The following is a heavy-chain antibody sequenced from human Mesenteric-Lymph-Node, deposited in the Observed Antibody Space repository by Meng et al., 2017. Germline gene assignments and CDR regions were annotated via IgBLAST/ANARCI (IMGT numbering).Heavy chain of an antibody. Sequence: SETLSLTCTVSGDSISPYYWSWIRQPPGKGLEWIGHIYYTGDTNYNPSLKSRATLSVDTSKNQFSLKLSSVTAADTAVYYCARLSRGDSVACDCWGQGTLVTVSS. CDR3: ARLSRGDSVACDC. J-gene: IGHJ4*02. V-gene: IGHV4-59*01. D-gene: IGHD2-21*02. CDR1: GDSISPYY. CDR2: IYYTGDT.